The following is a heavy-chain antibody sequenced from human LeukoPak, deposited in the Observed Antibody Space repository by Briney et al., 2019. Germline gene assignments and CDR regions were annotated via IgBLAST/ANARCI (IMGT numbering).Heavy chain of an antibody. J-gene: IGHJ1*01. V-gene: IGHV3-23*01. CDR3: AKGGSGYYFQH. Sequence: PGGSLRLSCAASGFTVSSNYMSWVRQAPGKGLEWVSVISGSGGSTYYADSVKGRFTISRDNSKNTLYLQMNSLRAEDTAVYYCAKGGSGYYFQHWGQGTLVTVSS. CDR1: GFTVSSNY. CDR2: ISGSGGST. D-gene: IGHD3-22*01.